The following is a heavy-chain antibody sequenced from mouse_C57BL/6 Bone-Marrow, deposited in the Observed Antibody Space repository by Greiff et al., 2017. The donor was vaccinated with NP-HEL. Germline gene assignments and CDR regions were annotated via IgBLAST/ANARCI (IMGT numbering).Heavy chain of an antibody. Sequence: EVKLMESGGGLVKPGGSLKLSCAASGFTFSSYAMSWVRQTPEKRLEWVATISDGGSYTYYPDNVKGRFTISRDNAKNNLYLQMSHLKSEDTAMYYCARLGAMDYWGQGTSVTVSS. J-gene: IGHJ4*01. V-gene: IGHV5-4*03. CDR3: ARLGAMDY. CDR1: GFTFSSYA. CDR2: ISDGGSYT. D-gene: IGHD4-1*01.